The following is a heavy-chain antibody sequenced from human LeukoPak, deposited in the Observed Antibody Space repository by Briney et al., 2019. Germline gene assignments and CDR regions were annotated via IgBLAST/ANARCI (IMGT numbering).Heavy chain of an antibody. D-gene: IGHD3-10*01. CDR2: ISGSGDST. V-gene: IGHV3-23*01. Sequence: GGSLRLSCAASGFTFSSYAMSWVRQAPGKGLEWVSSISGSGDSTWYADSVKGRFTISRDNSKNTLYLQVNSLRAGDTAVYYCAKGSSGSYYPFDYWGQGTLVTVSS. CDR1: GFTFSSYA. CDR3: AKGSSGSYYPFDY. J-gene: IGHJ4*02.